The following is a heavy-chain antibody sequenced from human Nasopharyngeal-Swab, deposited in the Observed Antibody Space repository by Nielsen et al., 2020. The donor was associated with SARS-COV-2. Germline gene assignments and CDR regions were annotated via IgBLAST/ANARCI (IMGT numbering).Heavy chain of an antibody. CDR1: GFTFSSYS. CDR3: ARVRQQLQHGMDV. Sequence: GESLKISGAASGFTFSSYSMNWVRQAPGKGLEWVSSISSSSSYIYYADSVKGRFTISRDNAKNSLYLQMNSLRAEDTAVYYCARVRQQLQHGMDVWGQGTTVTVSS. CDR2: ISSSSSYI. V-gene: IGHV3-21*01. D-gene: IGHD6-13*01. J-gene: IGHJ6*02.